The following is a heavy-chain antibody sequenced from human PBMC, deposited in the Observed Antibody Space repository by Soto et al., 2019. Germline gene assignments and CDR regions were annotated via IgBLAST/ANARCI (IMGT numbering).Heavy chain of an antibody. Sequence: SETLSLTCKVSGTSIRHFYWTWIRQTAGKGLEWIGRIYITGTTSLNPSLKSRVTMSMDTSKNEFSLNLTSVTAADTAVYYCVRDRADFSSTYYHYFSVWGRGIQVTVAS. CDR2: IYITGTT. CDR3: VRDRADFSSTYYHYFSV. V-gene: IGHV4-4*07. J-gene: IGHJ2*01. CDR1: GTSIRHFY. D-gene: IGHD2-2*01.